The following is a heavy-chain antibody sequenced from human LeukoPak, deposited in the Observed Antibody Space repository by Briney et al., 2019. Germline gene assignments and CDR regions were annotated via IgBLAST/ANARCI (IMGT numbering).Heavy chain of an antibody. CDR1: GGTFSSYA. J-gene: IGHJ6*02. CDR3: ARAGIAAAGALPPYYYGMDV. D-gene: IGHD6-13*01. V-gene: IGHV1-69*04. Sequence: GASVKVSCKASGGTFSSYAISWVRQAPGQGLEWMGRIIPIYGIANYAQKFQGRVTITADKSTSTAHMELSSLRSEDTAVYYCARAGIAAAGALPPYYYGMDVWGQGTTVTVSS. CDR2: IIPIYGIA.